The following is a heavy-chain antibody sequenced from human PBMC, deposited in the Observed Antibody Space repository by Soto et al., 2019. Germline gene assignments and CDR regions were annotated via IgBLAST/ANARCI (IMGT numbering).Heavy chain of an antibody. Sequence: LRLSCAASGFTFGNFWMHWVRQAPGKGLVWVSRINSDGSTSYADFVKGRLTISRDNAKNTVYLQMNSLRAEDTAVYYCSTDSYFTLKLVRFDYWGLGTLVTVSS. V-gene: IGHV3-74*01. J-gene: IGHJ4*01. CDR3: STDSYFTLKLVRFDY. CDR2: INSDGST. D-gene: IGHD6-6*01. CDR1: GFTFGNFW.